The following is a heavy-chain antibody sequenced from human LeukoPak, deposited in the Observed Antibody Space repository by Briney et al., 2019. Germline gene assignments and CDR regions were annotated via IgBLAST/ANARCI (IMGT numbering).Heavy chain of an antibody. CDR2: IWPDGSKK. Sequence: GGSLRLSCAASGFTFSTYAMHWIRQAPGKGLEWVAFIWPDGSKKYYADSVKGRFAISRENSKNTVYLQMNDLRPEDTALYFCAKISSSAESNFDYWGQGTLLTVSS. CDR3: AKISSSAESNFDY. J-gene: IGHJ4*02. CDR1: GFTFSTYA. V-gene: IGHV3-30*02. D-gene: IGHD6-25*01.